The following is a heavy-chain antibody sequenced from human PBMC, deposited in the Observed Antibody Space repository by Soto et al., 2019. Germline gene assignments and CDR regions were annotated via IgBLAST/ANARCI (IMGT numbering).Heavy chain of an antibody. V-gene: IGHV1-18*04. Sequence: QVQLVQSGAEVKKPGASVKVSCTASGYTFTSYGITWVRQAPGQGLEWMGWLSAYNGDTKYAQKLQGRVTMTTDTSTSTAYMELRSLRSDDTAVYYCARDPRAFLATSTVAFDIWGQGTMVTVSS. D-gene: IGHD5-12*01. CDR3: ARDPRAFLATSTVAFDI. CDR2: LSAYNGDT. CDR1: GYTFTSYG. J-gene: IGHJ3*02.